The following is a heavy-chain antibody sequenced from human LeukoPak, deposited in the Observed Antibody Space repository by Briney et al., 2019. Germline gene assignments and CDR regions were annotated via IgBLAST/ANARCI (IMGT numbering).Heavy chain of an antibody. Sequence: GRSLRHSCAASGFIFSNFGMHWVRQAPGRGLEWVAVIWYDGSRKYYADSAKGRFTISRDNSKNTVSLQMNSLRAEDTAMYYCARYRSGSSDYWGQGTLVTVSS. CDR3: ARYRSGSSDY. V-gene: IGHV3-33*01. CDR2: IWYDGSRK. J-gene: IGHJ4*02. D-gene: IGHD3-10*01. CDR1: GFIFSNFG.